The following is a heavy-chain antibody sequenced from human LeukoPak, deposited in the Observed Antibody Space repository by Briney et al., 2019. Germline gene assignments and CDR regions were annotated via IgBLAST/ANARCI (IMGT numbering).Heavy chain of an antibody. CDR1: GGSFSGYY. CDR3: ARCYSSSWASYYYYYDLDV. V-gene: IGHV4-34*01. CDR2: INHSGST. Sequence: PSETLSLTCAVYGGSFSGYYWSWIRQPPGKGLEWIGEINHSGSTNYNPSLKSRVTISVDTSKNQFSLKLSSVTAADTAVYYCARCYSSSWASYYYYYDLDVWGKGTTVTVSS. J-gene: IGHJ6*03. D-gene: IGHD6-13*01.